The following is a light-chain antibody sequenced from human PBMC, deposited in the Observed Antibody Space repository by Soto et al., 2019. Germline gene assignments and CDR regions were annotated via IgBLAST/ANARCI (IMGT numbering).Light chain of an antibody. CDR3: CSYAGSYTYV. Sequence: QSALTQPASVSGSPGQSITISCTGTSSDLGTYNFVSWYQHHPGKAPKLMIYDVSKRPSGVPDRFSGSKSGNTASLTISGLQAEDEADYYCCSYAGSYTYVFGTGTKLTVL. V-gene: IGLV2-11*01. J-gene: IGLJ1*01. CDR2: DVS. CDR1: SSDLGTYNF.